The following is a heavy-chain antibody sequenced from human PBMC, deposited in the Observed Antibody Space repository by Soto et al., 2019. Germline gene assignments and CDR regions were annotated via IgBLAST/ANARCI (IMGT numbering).Heavy chain of an antibody. CDR2: IYYSGST. J-gene: IGHJ5*02. CDR1: GGSISSYY. CDR3: ARDQASEWYSSGWYWFDP. Sequence: SETLSLTCTVSGGSISSYYWSWIRQPPGKGLEWIGYIYYSGSTNYNPSLKSRVTISVDTSKNQFSLKLSSVTAADTAVYYCARDQASEWYSSGWYWFDPWGQGTLVTVSS. D-gene: IGHD6-19*01. V-gene: IGHV4-59*01.